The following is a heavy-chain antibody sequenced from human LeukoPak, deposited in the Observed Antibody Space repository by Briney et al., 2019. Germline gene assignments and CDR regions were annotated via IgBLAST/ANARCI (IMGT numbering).Heavy chain of an antibody. CDR3: ARAYCGGDCYSVDWFDP. D-gene: IGHD2-21*01. V-gene: IGHV1-18*01. CDR2: ISAYNGNT. J-gene: IGHJ5*02. Sequence: ASVKVSCKASGCTFTSYGISWVRQAPGQGLEGMGWISAYNGNTNYAQKLQGRVTMTTDTSTSTAYMELRSLRSDDTAVYYCARAYCGGDCYSVDWFDPWGQGTLVTVSS. CDR1: GCTFTSYG.